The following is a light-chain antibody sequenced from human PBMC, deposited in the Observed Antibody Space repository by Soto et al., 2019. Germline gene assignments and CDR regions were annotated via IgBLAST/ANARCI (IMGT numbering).Light chain of an antibody. V-gene: IGLV2-11*01. J-gene: IGLJ2*01. Sequence: QSALTQPRSVSGSPGPSVTISCTGTSSDVGGYNYVSWYQQHPGKAPKLMIYDVSKRPSGVPDLFSGSKSGNTASLTISGLQAEDEADYYCCSYAGSYTLGVFGRGTKLTVL. CDR2: DVS. CDR1: SSDVGGYNY. CDR3: CSYAGSYTLGV.